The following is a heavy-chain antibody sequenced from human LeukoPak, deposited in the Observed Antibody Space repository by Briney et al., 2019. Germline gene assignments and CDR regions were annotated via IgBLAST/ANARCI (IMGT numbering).Heavy chain of an antibody. CDR3: AWTIGGGYDYDY. CDR1: GGSISSGSYY. CDR2: IYTSGST. J-gene: IGHJ4*02. Sequence: SETLSLTCTVSGGSISSGSYYWSWIRQPPGKGLEWIGRIYTSGSTNYNPSLKSRVTISVDTSKNQYSLKLSSVTAADTAVYYCAWTIGGGYDYDYWGQGTLVTVSS. D-gene: IGHD5-12*01. V-gene: IGHV4-61*02.